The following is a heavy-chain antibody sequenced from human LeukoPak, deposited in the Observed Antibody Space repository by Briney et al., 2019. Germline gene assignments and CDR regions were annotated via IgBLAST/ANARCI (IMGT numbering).Heavy chain of an antibody. CDR2: IDPSDSYT. Sequence: GESLKISCQGSGYSFTSYWIIWVRQTPGKGLEWMGRIDPSDSYTNYSPSFQGHVTISADKSISTAYLQWSSLKASDTAMYYCARLRDRGYDQAKYYFDHWGQGTLVTVSS. D-gene: IGHD5-12*01. V-gene: IGHV5-10-1*01. CDR1: GYSFTSYW. CDR3: ARLRDRGYDQAKYYFDH. J-gene: IGHJ4*02.